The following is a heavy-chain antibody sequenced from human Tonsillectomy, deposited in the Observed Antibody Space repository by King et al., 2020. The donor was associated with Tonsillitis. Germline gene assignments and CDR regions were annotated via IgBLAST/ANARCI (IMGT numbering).Heavy chain of an antibody. J-gene: IGHJ4*02. CDR3: STQNDH. CDR1: GFTFSGSV. V-gene: IGHV3-73*02. Sequence: VQLVESGGGLVQPGGSLKLSCAVSGFTFSGSVMHWVRQPSGKGLEWVGRIRTKANSYATAYAASVEGRFTISRDDSKNTAYLQMNSLKSEDTGVYYCSTQNDHWGQGTLVTVSS. CDR2: IRTKANSYAT.